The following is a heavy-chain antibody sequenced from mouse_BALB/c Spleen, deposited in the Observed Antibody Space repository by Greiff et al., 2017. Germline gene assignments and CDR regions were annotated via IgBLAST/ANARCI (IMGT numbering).Heavy chain of an antibody. J-gene: IGHJ3*01. Sequence: DVKLVESGGGLVKPGGSLKLSCAASGFTFSSYAMSWVRQTPEKRLEWVATISSGGSYTYYPDSVKGRFTISRDNAKNTLYLQMSSLRSEDTAMYYCASPHYDGFAYWGQGTLVTVSA. CDR2: ISSGGSYT. CDR1: GFTFSSYA. D-gene: IGHD1-2*01. V-gene: IGHV5-9-3*01. CDR3: ASPHYDGFAY.